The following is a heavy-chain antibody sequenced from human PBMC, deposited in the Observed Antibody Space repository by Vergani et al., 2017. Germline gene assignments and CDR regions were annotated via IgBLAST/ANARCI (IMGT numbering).Heavy chain of an antibody. CDR3: AREGTTGSYPDAFDI. Sequence: QLQLQESGPGLVKPSETLSLTCTVSGGSISSSSYYWGWIRQPPGKGLEWIGSIHYSGSTYYNPSLKSRVTISVDTSKNQFSLKLSSVTAADTAVYYCAREGTTGSYPDAFDIWGQGTMVTVSS. CDR2: IHYSGST. CDR1: GGSISSSSYY. V-gene: IGHV4-39*07. D-gene: IGHD1-26*01. J-gene: IGHJ3*02.